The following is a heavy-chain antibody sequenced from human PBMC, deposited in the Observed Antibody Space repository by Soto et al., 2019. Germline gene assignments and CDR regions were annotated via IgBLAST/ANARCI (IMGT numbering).Heavy chain of an antibody. CDR3: ARSGNLNWFDP. Sequence: QVQLVQSGAEVKKPGASVKVSCKASGYTFTSYYMHWVRQAPGQGLEWMGIINPSGGSTSYAQTFQGRVTMTRDTSTSTVYMELSSLRSEDTAVYYCARSGNLNWFDPWGQGTLVTVSS. J-gene: IGHJ5*02. CDR2: INPSGGST. D-gene: IGHD3-10*01. V-gene: IGHV1-46*01. CDR1: GYTFTSYY.